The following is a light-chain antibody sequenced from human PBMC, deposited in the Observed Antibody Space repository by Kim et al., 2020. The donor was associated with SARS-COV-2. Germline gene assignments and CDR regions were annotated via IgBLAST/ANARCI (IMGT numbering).Light chain of an antibody. Sequence: EIVLTQSQATLSLSPGERATLSCRASQSVGTSLVWYQQKVGQAPRLLIYAASKRATDIPAKFSGSGSGSDFTLTISSLESEDFAVYYCQQRSDWPLTFGGGTKVDIK. V-gene: IGKV3-11*01. CDR1: QSVGTS. CDR2: AAS. J-gene: IGKJ4*01. CDR3: QQRSDWPLT.